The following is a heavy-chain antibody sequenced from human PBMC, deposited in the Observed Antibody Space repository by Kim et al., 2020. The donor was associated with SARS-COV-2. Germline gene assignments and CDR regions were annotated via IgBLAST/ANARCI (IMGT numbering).Heavy chain of an antibody. CDR1: GFTFSIYT. CDR2: ISSTSSYI. J-gene: IGHJ4*02. D-gene: IGHD5-18*01. CDR3: AAGGYGNSPSVGLDY. V-gene: IGHV3-21*01. Sequence: GGSLRLSCAASGFTFSIYTMNWVRQAPGKGLEWVSSISSTSSYIFYTDSLKGRFTISRDNAKNSLYLQMNSLTAEDTAVYYCAAGGYGNSPSVGLDYWGQGTLVTVSS.